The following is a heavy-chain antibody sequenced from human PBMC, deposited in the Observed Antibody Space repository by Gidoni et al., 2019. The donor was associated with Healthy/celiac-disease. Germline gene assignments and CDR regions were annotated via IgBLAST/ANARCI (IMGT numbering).Heavy chain of an antibody. CDR1: GGSISSSSYY. CDR3: ARPGDSAAFDI. J-gene: IGHJ3*02. V-gene: IGHV4-39*01. Sequence: QLQLQESGPGLVKPSEPLSLTCTVSGGSISSSSYYWGWLRQHPGKGLAWIGSIYYSGSTYYNPSLKRRVTISVDTSKNQFSRKLSSVTAADTAVYYCARPGDSAAFDIWGQGTMVTVSS. D-gene: IGHD1-26*01. CDR2: IYYSGST.